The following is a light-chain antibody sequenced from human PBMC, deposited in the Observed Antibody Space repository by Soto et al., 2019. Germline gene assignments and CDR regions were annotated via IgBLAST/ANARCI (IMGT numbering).Light chain of an antibody. CDR2: DVS. CDR1: SSDVGGYNY. Sequence: QSALTQPASVSGSPGQSITISCTGTSSDVGGYNYVSWYQQHPGKAPKLMIYDVSNRPSGVSNRFSGSKSGNTASLTISGLQAEDEADYYCISYTGSSTLEVFGTGTKLTVL. CDR3: ISYTGSSTLEV. V-gene: IGLV2-14*01. J-gene: IGLJ1*01.